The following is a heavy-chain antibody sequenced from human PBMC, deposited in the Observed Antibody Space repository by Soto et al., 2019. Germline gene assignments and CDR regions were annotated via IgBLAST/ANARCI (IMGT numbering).Heavy chain of an antibody. D-gene: IGHD2-15*01. J-gene: IGHJ4*02. Sequence: QVQLVQSGAEVKKPGASVKVSCKASGYTFTSYYMHWVRQAPGQGLEWMGIINPSGSTSYAQKFQGGVTMSMDTSTSTVYMELSSLRSEDTAVYYCARVYCSGGSCYSIDYWGQGTLVTVSS. CDR2: INPSGST. CDR3: ARVYCSGGSCYSIDY. CDR1: GYTFTSYY. V-gene: IGHV1-46*03.